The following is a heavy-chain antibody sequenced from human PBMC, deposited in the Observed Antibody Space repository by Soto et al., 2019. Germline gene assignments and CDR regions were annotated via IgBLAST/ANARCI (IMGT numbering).Heavy chain of an antibody. CDR3: ARGAGHLVWWDLNYYYYYGMDV. CDR2: IYYSGST. D-gene: IGHD3-3*01. J-gene: IGHJ6*02. Sequence: PSETLSLTCTVSGGSISSYYWSWIRQPPGKGLEWIGYIYYSGSTNYNPSLKSRVTISVDTSKNQFSLKLSSVTAADTAVYYCARGAGHLVWWDLNYYYYYGMDVWGQGTTVTVSS. V-gene: IGHV4-59*01. CDR1: GGSISSYY.